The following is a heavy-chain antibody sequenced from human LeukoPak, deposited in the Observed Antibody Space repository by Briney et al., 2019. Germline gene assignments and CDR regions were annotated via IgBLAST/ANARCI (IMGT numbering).Heavy chain of an antibody. V-gene: IGHV4-39*01. J-gene: IGHJ4*02. D-gene: IGHD3-10*01. CDR2: VYYSGSA. CDR1: GGSISSDSYY. Sequence: SETLSLTCTVSGGSISSDSYYWGWIRQPPGKGLEFIGTVYYSGSAYYRPSLKSRATISLDTSKKQFSLKLTSVTAADTAVYYCAKPYYYGSRSYMDYWGQGPLVTVSS. CDR3: AKPYYYGSRSYMDY.